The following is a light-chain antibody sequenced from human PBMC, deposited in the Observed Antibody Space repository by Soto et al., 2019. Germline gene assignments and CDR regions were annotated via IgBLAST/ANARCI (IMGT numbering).Light chain of an antibody. J-gene: IGKJ1*01. Sequence: DIQMTQSPSTLSASVGDRVTITCRASQSISSWLAWYQQKPGKAPKLLIYDASSLESGDPSRFSGSGSGTEFTLTISSLQPDDFATYYCQQWTFGQGTKVEIK. V-gene: IGKV1-5*01. CDR2: DAS. CDR3: QQWT. CDR1: QSISSW.